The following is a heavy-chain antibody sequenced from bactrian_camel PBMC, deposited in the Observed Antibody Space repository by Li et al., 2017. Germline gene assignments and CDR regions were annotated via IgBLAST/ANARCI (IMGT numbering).Heavy chain of an antibody. CDR1: GPYSSNC. Sequence: HVQLVESGGGSVLAGGSLKLSCAASGPYSSNCLAWFRQAPGKGLEWVSGFNSGGSTTDYADSVKGRFTISRDNAKNTLYLQLNSLKTEDTAMYYCAKDWPDPSGTNRGRGTQVTVS. CDR2: FNSGGSTT. V-gene: IGHV3S1*01. J-gene: IGHJ4*01. D-gene: IGHD1*01.